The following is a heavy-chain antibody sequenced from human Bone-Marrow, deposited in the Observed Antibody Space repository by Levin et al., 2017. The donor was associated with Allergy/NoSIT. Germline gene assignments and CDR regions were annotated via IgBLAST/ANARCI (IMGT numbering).Heavy chain of an antibody. CDR1: GASISSFY. CDR3: ARQAVPAAMNGCDA. Sequence: NSSETLSLTCTVSGASISSFYWSWIRQPPGKGLEWIGYIYYSGSTNYSPSLKSRVSMSADMSRNQVYLTMSSVTAADTAVYYCARQAVPAAMNGCDAWGQGTLVTVSS. V-gene: IGHV4-59*08. D-gene: IGHD2-2*01. J-gene: IGHJ5*02. CDR2: IYYSGST.